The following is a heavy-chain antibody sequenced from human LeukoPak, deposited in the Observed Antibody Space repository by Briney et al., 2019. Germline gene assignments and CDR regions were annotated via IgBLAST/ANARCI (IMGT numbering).Heavy chain of an antibody. D-gene: IGHD6-13*01. V-gene: IGHV3-48*03. Sequence: GGSLRLSCAASGFTFSSYEMNWVRQAPGKGLEWVSYISSSGSTIYYADSVKGRSTISRDNAKNSLYLQMNSLRAEDTAVYYCARDNGAAAGLGGYYYGMDVWGKGTTVTVSS. CDR3: ARDNGAAAGLGGYYYGMDV. J-gene: IGHJ6*04. CDR2: ISSSGSTI. CDR1: GFTFSSYE.